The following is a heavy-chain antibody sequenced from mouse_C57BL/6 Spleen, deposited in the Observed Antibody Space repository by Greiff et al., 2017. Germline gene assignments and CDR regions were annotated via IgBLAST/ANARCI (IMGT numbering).Heavy chain of an antibody. D-gene: IGHD4-1*01. Sequence: EVQLVESGGDLVKPGGSLKLSCAASGFTFSSYGMSWVRQTPDKRLEWVATISSGGSYTYYPDSVKGRFTISRDNAKNTLYLQMSSLKSEDTAMYYCARPLTGTGYAMDYWGQGTSVTVSS. J-gene: IGHJ4*01. CDR3: ARPLTGTGYAMDY. CDR2: ISSGGSYT. CDR1: GFTFSSYG. V-gene: IGHV5-6*01.